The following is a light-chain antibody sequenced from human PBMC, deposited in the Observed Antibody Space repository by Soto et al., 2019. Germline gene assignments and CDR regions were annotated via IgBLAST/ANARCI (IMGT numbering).Light chain of an antibody. J-gene: IGKJ1*01. V-gene: IGKV1-5*01. CDR2: DAS. CDR1: ESVSKW. CDR3: QQYNSYSWT. Sequence: DIQMTQSPSFLSASVGDKVTITCRATESVSKWLACYQEKPGNHPRPLIYDASTLESWVPSRLSGSGSGTEFTLTLRRLQADDFAIYYCQQYNSYSWTFGPGTKVEMK.